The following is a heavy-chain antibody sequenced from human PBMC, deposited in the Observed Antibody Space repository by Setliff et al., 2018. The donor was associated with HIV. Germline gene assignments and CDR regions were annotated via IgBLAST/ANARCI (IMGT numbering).Heavy chain of an antibody. CDR2: FHYSGST. CDR3: ARASSYYDILTGYSRGWFDP. D-gene: IGHD3-9*01. J-gene: IGHJ5*01. V-gene: IGHV4-39*01. CDR1: GGSISRNYY. Sequence: SETLSLTCNVSGGSISRNYYWGWIRQPPDKGLEWIGSFHYSGSTSYNPSLRSRVTISVDTSKNQLSLKLTSVTAADTAVYYCARASSYYDILTGYSRGWFDPWGQGTLVTVSS.